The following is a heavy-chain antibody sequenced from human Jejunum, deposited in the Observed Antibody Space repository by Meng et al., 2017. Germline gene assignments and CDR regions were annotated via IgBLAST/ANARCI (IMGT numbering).Heavy chain of an antibody. CDR1: GVSVGRAGYQ. D-gene: IGHD1-26*01. CDR3: ARDSMGSLDY. CDR2: ANT. J-gene: IGHJ4*02. V-gene: IGHV4-61*08. Sequence: QGQLKGLGPGLLRRSAPLSLICTVSGVSVGRAGYQWGWIRQPQGRGLEWIGYANTNYNPSLKRRVTISLDTSRNLFSLSLTSVTAADTAVYYCARDSMGSLDYWGQGILVTVSS.